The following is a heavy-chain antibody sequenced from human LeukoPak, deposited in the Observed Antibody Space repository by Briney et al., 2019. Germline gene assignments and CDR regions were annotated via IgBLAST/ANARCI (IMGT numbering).Heavy chain of an antibody. CDR2: IYYSGST. CDR3: AEESVVAAEFDY. D-gene: IGHD2-2*01. Sequence: SETLSLTCTVSGGXISSYYCSWIRQPPGKGLEWIGYIYYSGSTNYNPSLKSRVTISADTSKKQFSLNLSSVTAADTAVYYCAEESVVAAEFDYWGRGTLVTVSS. V-gene: IGHV4-59*12. CDR1: GGXISSYY. J-gene: IGHJ4*02.